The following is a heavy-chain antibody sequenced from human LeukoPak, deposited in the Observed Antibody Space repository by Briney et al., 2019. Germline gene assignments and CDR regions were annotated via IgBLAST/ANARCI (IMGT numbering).Heavy chain of an antibody. CDR2: IVVGSGNT. CDR1: GFTFTSSA. V-gene: IGHV1-58*02. Sequence: TSVKVSCKASGFTFTSSAMQWARQARGQRLEWIGWIVVGSGNTNYAQKFQERVTITRDMSTSTAYMELSSLRSEDTAVYYCAALSPLTYYYGMDVWGQGTTVTVSS. D-gene: IGHD3-10*01. CDR3: AALSPLTYYYGMDV. J-gene: IGHJ6*02.